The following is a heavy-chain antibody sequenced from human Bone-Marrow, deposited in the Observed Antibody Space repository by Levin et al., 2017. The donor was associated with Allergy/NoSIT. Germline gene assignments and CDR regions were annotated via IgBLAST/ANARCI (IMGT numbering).Heavy chain of an antibody. CDR1: GFTFSSYA. CDR2: ISDSGGST. Sequence: GESLKISCAASGFTFSSYAMSWVRRAPGKGLEWFSAISDSGGSTYYSDSVSGRFTISRDNSQNTLYLQMNSLRAEDTAVYDCGSRGGTNGGPLDYWGQGTLVTVSS. V-gene: IGHV3-23*01. CDR3: GSRGGTNGGPLDY. J-gene: IGHJ4*02. D-gene: IGHD7-27*01.